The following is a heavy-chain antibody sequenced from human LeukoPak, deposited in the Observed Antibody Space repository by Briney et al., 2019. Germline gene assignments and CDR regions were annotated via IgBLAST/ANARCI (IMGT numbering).Heavy chain of an antibody. J-gene: IGHJ4*02. CDR1: GFTFSSYG. Sequence: GGSLRLSCAASGFTFSSYGMHWVRQAPGKGLEWVAFIRYDGSNKYYADSVKGRFTISRDNAKNSLYLQMNSLRAEDTAVYYCAREFGWELPGFDYWGQGTLVTVSS. CDR3: AREFGWELPGFDY. CDR2: IRYDGSNK. V-gene: IGHV3-30*02. D-gene: IGHD1-26*01.